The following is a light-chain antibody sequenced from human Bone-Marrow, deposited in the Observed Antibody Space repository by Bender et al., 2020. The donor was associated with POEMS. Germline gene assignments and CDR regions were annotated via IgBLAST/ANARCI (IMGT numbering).Light chain of an antibody. V-gene: IGLV3-25*03. CDR2: KDS. J-gene: IGLJ2*01. Sequence: YALTQSPSVSVSPGQTARITCSGDTLSQHYVYWYQQKPGQAPVLIISKDSERPSGIPERFSGSSSGTRGTLTITAVRAEDEADYYCQSADSSGNVAFGGGTKVTVL. CDR1: TLSQHY. CDR3: QSADSSGNVA.